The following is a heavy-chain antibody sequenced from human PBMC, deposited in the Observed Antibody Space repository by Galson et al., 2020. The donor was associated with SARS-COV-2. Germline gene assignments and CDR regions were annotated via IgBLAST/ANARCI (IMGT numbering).Heavy chain of an antibody. Sequence: EPSETLSLTCTVSGGSISSSSYYWGWIRQPPGKGLEWIGNIYYSGSTYYNPSLKSRVTISVDTSKNQFSLKLSSVTAADTAVYYCARLKRCTNGICSHFDNWGQGTLVTVSS. CDR3: ARLKRCTNGICSHFDN. CDR1: GGSISSSSYY. D-gene: IGHD2-8*01. J-gene: IGHJ4*02. CDR2: IYYSGST. V-gene: IGHV4-39*01.